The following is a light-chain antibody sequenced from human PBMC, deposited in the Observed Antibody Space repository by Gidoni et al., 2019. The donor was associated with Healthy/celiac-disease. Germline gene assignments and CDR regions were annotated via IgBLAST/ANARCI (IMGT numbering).Light chain of an antibody. V-gene: IGKV3-11*01. CDR2: DAS. CDR3: QQLST. CDR1: QSVSSY. J-gene: IGKJ1*01. Sequence: EIVLTHSPAPLPLSPGERAPASCRASQSVSSYLAWYQQKPGHAPSLLIYDASNGATGIPARLSGSGSATAFTLTISSLEPEDFAGYYCQQLSTFGQGTKVEIK.